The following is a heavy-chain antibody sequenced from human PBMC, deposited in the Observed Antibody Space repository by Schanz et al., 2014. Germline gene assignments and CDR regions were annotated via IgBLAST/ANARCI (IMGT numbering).Heavy chain of an antibody. Sequence: VQLVQSGGGLVQPGGSLRLSCTASGFPFSDYFMAWIRQPPGRGLEWVSYIRSSSTPIYYADSVKGRFTISRDNAKNSLYLQMNSLRAEDTAVYYCARKMKLGVYGGKGHDSLDIWGQGTMVTVSS. D-gene: IGHD4-17*01. CDR3: ARKMKLGVYGGKGHDSLDI. J-gene: IGHJ3*02. CDR1: GFPFSDYF. CDR2: IRSSSTPI. V-gene: IGHV3-11*04.